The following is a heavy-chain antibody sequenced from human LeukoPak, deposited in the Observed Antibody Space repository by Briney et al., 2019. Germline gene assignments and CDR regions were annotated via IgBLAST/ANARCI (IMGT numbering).Heavy chain of an antibody. CDR2: IYYSGST. J-gene: IGHJ5*02. CDR1: GGSISSYY. V-gene: IGHV4-59*08. CDR3: ARHPYSSGWYPFDP. Sequence: SETLSPTCTVSGGSISSYYWSWIRQPPGKGLEWIGYIYYSGSTNYNPSLKSRVTISVDTSKNQFSLKLSSVTAADTAVYYCARHPYSSGWYPFDPWGQGTLVTVSS. D-gene: IGHD6-19*01.